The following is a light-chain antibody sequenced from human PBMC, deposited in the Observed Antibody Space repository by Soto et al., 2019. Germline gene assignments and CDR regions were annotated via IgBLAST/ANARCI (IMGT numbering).Light chain of an antibody. CDR1: QSVGSN. Sequence: EIVMTQSPATLSVSPGERATLSCRASQSVGSNLAWYQQKTGQAPRLLIYAASTRATGMPARFSGSGSGTEFTLTIRSLQSEDFAVYYCQQYNNWPRTFGQGTKVEIK. J-gene: IGKJ1*01. CDR3: QQYNNWPRT. CDR2: AAS. V-gene: IGKV3-15*01.